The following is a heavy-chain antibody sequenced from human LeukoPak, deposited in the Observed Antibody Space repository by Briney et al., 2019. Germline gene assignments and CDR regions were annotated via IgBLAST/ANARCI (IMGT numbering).Heavy chain of an antibody. CDR2: ITSSSSYI. CDR3: ARAAHPLIVIVAAAIDS. CDR1: GFTFSGFG. Sequence: PGGSLRLSCAASGFTFSGFGMNWVRQAPGKGLEWVSSITSSSSYIYYADSVKGRFTISRDNARNSPYLQMNSLRAEDTAVYYCARAAHPLIVIVAAAIDSWGQGTLVTVSS. D-gene: IGHD2-2*02. V-gene: IGHV3-21*01. J-gene: IGHJ4*02.